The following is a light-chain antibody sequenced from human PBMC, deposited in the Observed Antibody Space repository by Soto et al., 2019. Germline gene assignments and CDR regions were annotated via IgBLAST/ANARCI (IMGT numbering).Light chain of an antibody. CDR3: QQYDNSPIT. CDR2: AGT. Sequence: IQLTQSPSSLSASVGDRVTITCRASQDINSYLAWYQQKPGKAPNLLIYAGTSLQSGVPSRFSGSGSGTDFTLAISSLQPEDFAVYYCQQYDNSPITFGQGTRLEI. J-gene: IGKJ5*01. CDR1: QDINSY. V-gene: IGKV1-9*01.